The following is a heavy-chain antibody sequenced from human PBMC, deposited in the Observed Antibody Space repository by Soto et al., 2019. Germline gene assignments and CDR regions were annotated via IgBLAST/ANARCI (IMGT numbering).Heavy chain of an antibody. Sequence: GGSLRLSCVASEFTFSLYVIGWVRQAPGKGPEWVSFISGSGASTFYADSVKGRFAISRDNSRNTVSLQMNNLRPEDTAIYCCPQGPLVGANYRYYDMDVWGQGTTVTVSS. D-gene: IGHD1-26*01. CDR3: PQGPLVGANYRYYDMDV. CDR1: EFTFSLYV. V-gene: IGHV3-23*01. CDR2: ISGSGAST. J-gene: IGHJ6*02.